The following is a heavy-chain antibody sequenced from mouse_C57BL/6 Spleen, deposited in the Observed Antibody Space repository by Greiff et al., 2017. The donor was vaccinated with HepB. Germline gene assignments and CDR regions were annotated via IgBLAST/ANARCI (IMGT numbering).Heavy chain of an antibody. CDR1: GYSITSGYY. CDR2: ISYDGSN. Sequence: ESGPGLVKPSQSLSLTCSVTGYSITSGYYWNWIRQFPGNKLEWMSYISYDGSNNYNPSLKNRISITRDTSKNQFFLKLNSVTTEDTATYYCAKLSDAMDYWGQGTSVTVSS. J-gene: IGHJ4*01. V-gene: IGHV3-6*01. D-gene: IGHD4-1*01. CDR3: AKLSDAMDY.